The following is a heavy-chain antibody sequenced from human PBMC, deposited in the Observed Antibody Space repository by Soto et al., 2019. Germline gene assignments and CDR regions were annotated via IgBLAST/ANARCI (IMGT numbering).Heavy chain of an antibody. Sequence: VQLVQSGAEVKKPGSSVKVSCKASGGTFSSYTISWVRQAPGQGLEWMGRIIPILGIANYAQKFQGRVTITADKSTSTAYMELSSLRSEDTAVYYCARRDPRDYYYGMDVWGQGTTVTVSS. J-gene: IGHJ6*02. V-gene: IGHV1-69*02. CDR3: ARRDPRDYYYGMDV. CDR2: IIPILGIA. CDR1: GGTFSSYT.